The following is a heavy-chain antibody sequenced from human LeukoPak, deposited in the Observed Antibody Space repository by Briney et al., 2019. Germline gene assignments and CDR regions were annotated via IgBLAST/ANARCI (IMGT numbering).Heavy chain of an antibody. CDR1: GGSFSGYY. J-gene: IGHJ4*02. CDR2: INHRGST. CDR3: ARVGSLRVVDY. V-gene: IGHV4-34*01. Sequence: PSETLSLTCAVYGGSFSGYYWSWIRQPPGKGLEWIGEINHRGSTNYNPSLKSRVTISVDTSKNQFSLKLSSVTAADTAVYYCARVGSLRVVDYWGQGTLVTVSS. D-gene: IGHD3-10*01.